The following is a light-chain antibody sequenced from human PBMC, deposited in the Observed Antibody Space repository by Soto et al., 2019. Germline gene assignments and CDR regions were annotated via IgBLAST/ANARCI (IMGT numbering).Light chain of an antibody. J-gene: IGLJ2*01. CDR2: EDN. CDR1: GGGIASNY. CDR3: QSYDRDSYVV. Sequence: NFMLTQPHSVSESPGKTVTISCTRSGGGIASNYVQWYQQRPGSAPTTVIYEDNQRPSGIPDRFSGSIDRSSNSASLTISGLKTEDEADYYCQSYDRDSYVVFGGGTKLTVL. V-gene: IGLV6-57*03.